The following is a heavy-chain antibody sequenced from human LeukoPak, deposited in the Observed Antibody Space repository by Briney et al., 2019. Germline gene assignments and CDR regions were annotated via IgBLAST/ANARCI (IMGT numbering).Heavy chain of an antibody. D-gene: IGHD3-22*01. J-gene: IGHJ4*02. CDR1: GYTFTGYY. V-gene: IGHV1-2*02. Sequence: ASVKVSCKASGYTFTGYYMHWVRQAPGQGLEWMGWINPNNGGTNYAQKFQGRVTMTRDTSISTAYMELSRLRSDDTAVYYCARVKYYYDSSGYSVFDYWGQGTLVTVSS. CDR3: ARVKYYYDSSGYSVFDY. CDR2: INPNNGGT.